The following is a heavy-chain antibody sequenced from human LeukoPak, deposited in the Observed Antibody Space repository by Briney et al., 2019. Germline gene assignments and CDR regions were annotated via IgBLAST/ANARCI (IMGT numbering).Heavy chain of an antibody. CDR2: ISWNSGSI. CDR1: GFTFDDYA. V-gene: IGHV3-9*03. CDR3: ALSGGDSFDY. D-gene: IGHD3-10*01. J-gene: IGHJ4*02. Sequence: GGSLRLSCAASGFTFDDYAMHWVRQAPGKGLEWVSGISWNSGSIGYADSVKGRFTISGDNAKNSLYLQMNSLRAEDMALYYCALSGGDSFDYWGQGTLVTVSS.